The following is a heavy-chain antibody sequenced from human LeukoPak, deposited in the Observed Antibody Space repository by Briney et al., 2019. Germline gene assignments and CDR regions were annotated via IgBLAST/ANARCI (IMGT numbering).Heavy chain of an antibody. V-gene: IGHV3-23*01. CDR2: ISRRDDYT. J-gene: IGHJ4*02. Sequence: GGSLRLSCAASGFAFSSYAMSWVRKPPGKGLEWVSVISRRDDYTYYADSVKGRFTISRDNSKNTLYLQMNTLRAEDTAVYYCANDYRSGSFHDFWGQGTLVTVSS. CDR3: ANDYRSGSFHDF. CDR1: GFAFSSYA. D-gene: IGHD3-10*01.